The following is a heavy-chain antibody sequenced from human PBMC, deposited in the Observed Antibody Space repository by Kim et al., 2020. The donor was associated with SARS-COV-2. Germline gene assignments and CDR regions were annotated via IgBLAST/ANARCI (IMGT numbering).Heavy chain of an antibody. D-gene: IGHD1-26*01. J-gene: IGHJ4*02. CDR2: ISAYNGNT. CDR1: GYTFTSYG. Sequence: ASVKVSCKASGYTFTSYGISWVRQAPGQGLEWMGWISAYNGNTNYAQKLQGRVTMTTDTSTSTAYMELRSLRSDDTAVYYCARDDRALNSGSYYFFDYWGQGTLVTVSS. CDR3: ARDDRALNSGSYYFFDY. V-gene: IGHV1-18*01.